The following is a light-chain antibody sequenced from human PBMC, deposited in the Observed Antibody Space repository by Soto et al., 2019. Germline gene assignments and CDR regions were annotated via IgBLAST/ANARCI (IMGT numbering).Light chain of an antibody. CDR2: GAS. CDR3: QRYGSSPPFT. J-gene: IGKJ2*01. Sequence: EIVLTQSPGPLSLSPGERATLSCRASQRVSSSYLAWYQQKPGQAPRLLIYGASTRATGIPDRFSGSGSGTDCTLTISRLEPEDCAVYFCQRYGSSPPFTFGQGTKVEI. CDR1: QRVSSSY. V-gene: IGKV3-20*01.